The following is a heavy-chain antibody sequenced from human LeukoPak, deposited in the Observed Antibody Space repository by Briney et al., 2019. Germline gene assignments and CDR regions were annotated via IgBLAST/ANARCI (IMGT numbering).Heavy chain of an antibody. J-gene: IGHJ4*02. CDR1: GGSISSSSYY. CDR3: ASQNRYCSNGVCFNYFDY. Sequence: SETPSLTCTVSGGSISSSSYYWGWIRQPSGKGLEWIGSIYYSGSTYYNPSFKSRVTISVDTFKNQFSLKLSSVTASDTAVYYCASQNRYCSNGVCFNYFDYWGQGTLVTVSS. CDR2: IYYSGST. V-gene: IGHV4-39*01. D-gene: IGHD2-8*01.